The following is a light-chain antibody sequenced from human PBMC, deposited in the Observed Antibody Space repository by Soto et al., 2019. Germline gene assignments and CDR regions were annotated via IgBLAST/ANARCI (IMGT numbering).Light chain of an antibody. V-gene: IGKV4-1*01. J-gene: IGKJ1*01. Sequence: DIVMAHSPDTLTAYLREMASINCKPSQAVLDSSNNKEYLTWYQQKPGKPPNXLIYWASTREFGVPERFSGSGSGTDFTLTISSLQAEDVEVYYGHQYYSNPRTFGHGTKV. CDR3: HQYYSNPRT. CDR2: WAS. CDR1: QAVLDSSNNKEY.